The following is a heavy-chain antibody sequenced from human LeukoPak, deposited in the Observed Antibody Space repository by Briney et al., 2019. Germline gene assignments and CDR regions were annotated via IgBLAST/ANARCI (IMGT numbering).Heavy chain of an antibody. CDR1: GGSISSFY. CDR3: ARDDYGDYGAFDI. Sequence: SETLSLTCTVSGGSISSFYWSWIRQLPGKGLEWIGYIYYSGDTYYNPSLKSRVIMSVDTSKNQFSLILSSVTAADTAVYYCARDDYGDYGAFDIWGQGTMVTVSS. D-gene: IGHD4-17*01. V-gene: IGHV4-30-4*08. J-gene: IGHJ3*02. CDR2: IYYSGDT.